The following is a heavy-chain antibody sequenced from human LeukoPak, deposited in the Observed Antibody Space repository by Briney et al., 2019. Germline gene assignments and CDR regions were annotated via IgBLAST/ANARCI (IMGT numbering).Heavy chain of an antibody. CDR3: ARGGYSYGPIDP. CDR1: GYSISSGYY. Sequence: PSETLSLTCTVSGYSISSGYYWGWIRQPPGKGLEWIGSICHSGSTYYNPSLKSRVTISVDTSKNQFSLKLSAVTAADTAVYYCARGGYSYGPIDPWGQGTLVTVSS. J-gene: IGHJ5*02. V-gene: IGHV4-38-2*02. CDR2: ICHSGST. D-gene: IGHD5-18*01.